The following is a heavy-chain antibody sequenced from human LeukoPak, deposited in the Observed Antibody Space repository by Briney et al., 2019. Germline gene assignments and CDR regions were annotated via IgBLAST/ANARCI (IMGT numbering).Heavy chain of an antibody. V-gene: IGHV4-38-2*02. D-gene: IGHD2-2*01. CDR3: ARVARCTSCFDVGY. CDR1: GYSITSAYY. CDR2: FFLKGST. J-gene: IGHJ4*02. Sequence: SETLSLTCTVSGYSITSAYYWGWIRQPPGKGLEWIGSFFLKGSTYYSPSLKSRVTISVDTSKNQFSLTLSSVTAADTAVYYCARVARCTSCFDVGYWGQGTLVTVSS.